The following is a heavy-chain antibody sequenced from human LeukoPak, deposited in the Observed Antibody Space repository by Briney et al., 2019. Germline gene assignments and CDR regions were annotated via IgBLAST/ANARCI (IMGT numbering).Heavy chain of an antibody. J-gene: IGHJ4*02. Sequence: ASVKVSCKASGGTFSSYAISWVRQAPGQGLEWMGRIIPILGIANYAQKFQGRVTITADKSTSTAYMELSSLRSEDTAVYYCERARPYWGAFDYWGQGTLVTVSS. CDR1: GGTFSSYA. CDR2: IIPILGIA. V-gene: IGHV1-69*04. D-gene: IGHD2-8*02. CDR3: ERARPYWGAFDY.